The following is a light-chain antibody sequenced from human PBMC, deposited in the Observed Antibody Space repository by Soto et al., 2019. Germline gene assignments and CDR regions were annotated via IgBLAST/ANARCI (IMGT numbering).Light chain of an antibody. V-gene: IGLV2-8*01. Sequence: QSVLTQPPSASGSPGRSVTISCSGTGSDVGDYNSVSWYQQHPGKAPKLMIYEVSKRPPGVPDRFSGSKSGNAASLTVSGLQAEDEADYYCCSYVGSNIRVFGGGTKVTVL. CDR1: GSDVGDYNS. J-gene: IGLJ3*02. CDR3: CSYVGSNIRV. CDR2: EVS.